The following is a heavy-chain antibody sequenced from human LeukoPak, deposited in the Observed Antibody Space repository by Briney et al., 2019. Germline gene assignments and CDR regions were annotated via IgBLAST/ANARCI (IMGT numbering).Heavy chain of an antibody. J-gene: IGHJ3*02. D-gene: IGHD2-21*01. V-gene: IGHV3-23*01. CDR2: ISGSGGST. CDR3: AKDPVMEYAFDI. Sequence: GGSLRLSCAASGFTFSGYAMSWVRQAPGKGLEWVSAISGSGGSTYYADSVKGRFTISRDNSKNTLYLQMNSLRAEDTAVYYCAKDPVMEYAFDIWGQGTMVTVSS. CDR1: GFTFSGYA.